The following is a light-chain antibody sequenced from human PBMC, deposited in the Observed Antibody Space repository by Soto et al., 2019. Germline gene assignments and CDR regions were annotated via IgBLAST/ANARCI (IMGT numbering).Light chain of an antibody. J-gene: IGLJ1*01. CDR3: SSYTSSSTLHV. CDR1: NSDVGGYNY. Sequence: QSALTQPASVSGSPGQSITISCTRTNSDVGGYNYVSWYQQHPGKAPKLMIYDVGNRPSGVSNRFSGSKSGNTDSPTISGLQAEDEADYYCSSYTSSSTLHVFGTGTKVTVL. V-gene: IGLV2-14*01. CDR2: DVG.